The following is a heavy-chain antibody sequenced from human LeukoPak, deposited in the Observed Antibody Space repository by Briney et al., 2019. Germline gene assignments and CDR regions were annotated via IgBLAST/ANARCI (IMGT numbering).Heavy chain of an antibody. D-gene: IGHD3-22*01. V-gene: IGHV3-23*01. CDR1: GFTFSNYA. CDR2: ISGSGGST. J-gene: IGHJ4*02. CDR3: AKDQFDSISMIV. Sequence: PGGSLRLSCAASGFTFSNYALSWVRQAPGKGLEWVSAISGSGGSTYYADSVKGRFTISRDNSKNTLYLQMNSLRAEDTAVYYCAKDQFDSISMIVWGQGTLVTVSS.